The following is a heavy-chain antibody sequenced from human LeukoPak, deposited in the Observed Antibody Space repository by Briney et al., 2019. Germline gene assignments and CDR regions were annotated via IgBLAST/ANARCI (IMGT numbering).Heavy chain of an antibody. D-gene: IGHD3-3*01. J-gene: IGHJ5*02. Sequence: ASVKVSCKASGYTFTSYGISWVRQAPGQGLEWMGWISAYNGNINYAQKLQGRVTMTTDTSTSTAYMELRSLRSDDTAVYYCARDGTYYDFWSGYLHNWFDPWGQGTLVTVSS. V-gene: IGHV1-18*01. CDR3: ARDGTYYDFWSGYLHNWFDP. CDR1: GYTFTSYG. CDR2: ISAYNGNI.